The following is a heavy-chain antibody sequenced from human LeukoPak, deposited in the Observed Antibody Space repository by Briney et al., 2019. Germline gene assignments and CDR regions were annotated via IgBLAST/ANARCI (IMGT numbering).Heavy chain of an antibody. CDR1: GFTFSEYS. CDR3: AGGVRGVIRDAFDI. CDR2: ISTNGGST. V-gene: IGHV3-64*01. J-gene: IGHJ3*02. Sequence: GGSLRLSCAASGFTFSEYSMHWVRQAPGKGLEYVSAISTNGGSTYYANSVKGRFTISRDDPKNTLDLQMGSLRPEDTAVYYCAGGVRGVIRDAFDIWGQGTMVTVSS. D-gene: IGHD3-10*01.